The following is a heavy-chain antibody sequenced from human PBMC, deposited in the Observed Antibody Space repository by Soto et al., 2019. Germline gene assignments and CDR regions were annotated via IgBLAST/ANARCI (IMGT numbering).Heavy chain of an antibody. CDR1: GGSISSYY. V-gene: IGHV4-59*08. D-gene: IGHD3-10*01. J-gene: IGHJ5*02. CDR3: ARHKRSGNNWFDP. CDR2: IYYSGST. Sequence: PSETLSLTCTVSGGSISSYYWSWIRQPPGKGLEWIGYIYYSGSTNYNPSLKGRVTISVDTPKTQFSLKLSSVTAADTAVYYCARHKRSGNNWFDPWGQGTLVTVSS.